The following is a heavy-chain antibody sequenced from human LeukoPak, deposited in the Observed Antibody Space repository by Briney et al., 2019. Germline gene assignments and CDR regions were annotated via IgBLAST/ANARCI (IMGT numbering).Heavy chain of an antibody. CDR3: ARGASGATGDFGY. J-gene: IGHJ4*02. Sequence: SETLSLTCTVSGGSISSYYWSWIRQPPGKGLEWIGYIYYSGSTNYNPSLKSRVTISVDTSKNQFSLKLSSVTAADTAVYYCARGASGATGDFGYWGQGTLVTVSS. CDR2: IYYSGST. D-gene: IGHD5-12*01. CDR1: GGSISSYY. V-gene: IGHV4-59*08.